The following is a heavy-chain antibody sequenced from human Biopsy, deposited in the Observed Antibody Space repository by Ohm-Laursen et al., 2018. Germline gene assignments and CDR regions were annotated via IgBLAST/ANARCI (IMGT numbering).Heavy chain of an antibody. Sequence: SETLSLTCTVSGDSISSYYWSWIRQPPRKGLEWIGYVYYTGSTGYNPSLQSRVTISVDTSKNHFSLRLRSVTPADTAIYYCARDRGYYSDRTVPGYFDLWGRGTLVTVSS. V-gene: IGHV4-59*01. CDR1: GDSISSYY. J-gene: IGHJ2*01. D-gene: IGHD3-22*01. CDR2: VYYTGST. CDR3: ARDRGYYSDRTVPGYFDL.